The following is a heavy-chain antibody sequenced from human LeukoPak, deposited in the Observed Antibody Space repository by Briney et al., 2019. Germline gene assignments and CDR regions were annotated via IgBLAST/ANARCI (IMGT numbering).Heavy chain of an antibody. V-gene: IGHV4-59*01. Sequence: SETLSLTCTVSGSSISSYYWSWIRQPPGKGLEWIGYIYYSGSTNHNPSLKSRVTISVDTSKNQLSLKLSSVTAADTAVYYCARGPLVLRYFDWYPRGYFDYWGQGTLVTVSS. CDR2: IYYSGST. CDR1: GSSISSYY. D-gene: IGHD3-9*01. J-gene: IGHJ4*02. CDR3: ARGPLVLRYFDWYPRGYFDY.